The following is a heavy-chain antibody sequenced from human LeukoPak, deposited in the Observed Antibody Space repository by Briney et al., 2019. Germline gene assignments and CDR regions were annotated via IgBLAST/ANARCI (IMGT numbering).Heavy chain of an antibody. V-gene: IGHV4-39*01. J-gene: IGHJ6*02. Sequence: SDTLSLTCTVSGGSISSSNDYWGWVRQPPGKGLEWIGTIYHIGGTHYNPSLKSRATMSVDTSKNQFSLKLSSVTATDTAVYYCARQAEAMDVWGQGTTVTVSS. CDR2: IYHIGGT. CDR1: GGSISSSNDY. D-gene: IGHD6-19*01. CDR3: ARQAEAMDV.